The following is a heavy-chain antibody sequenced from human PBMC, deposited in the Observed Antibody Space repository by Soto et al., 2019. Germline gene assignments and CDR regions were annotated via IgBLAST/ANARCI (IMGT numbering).Heavy chain of an antibody. D-gene: IGHD2-2*01. CDR1: GFTFSSYW. CDR2: IKPDGSEK. Sequence: LRLSCAASGFTFSSYWMSWVRQAPGKGLEWXVNIKPDGSEKYYVDSVKGRFTISRDNAKNSLYLQMNSLRAEDAAVYYCARDVWVVVPAVIPGPADYYYYGMGVWGQGTTVTVSS. CDR3: ARDVWVVVPAVIPGPADYYYYGMGV. V-gene: IGHV3-7*03. J-gene: IGHJ6*02.